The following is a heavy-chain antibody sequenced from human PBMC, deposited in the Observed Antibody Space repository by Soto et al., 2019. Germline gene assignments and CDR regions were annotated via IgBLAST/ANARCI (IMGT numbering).Heavy chain of an antibody. V-gene: IGHV5-51*01. Sequence: GESLKLSCKGSGYSFTSYWIGWVRQMPGKGLEWMGIIYPGDSDTRYSPSFQGQVTISADKSISTAYLQWSSLKASDTAMYYCARTAAAGKYYYGVDVWGQGTMVTVSS. CDR2: IYPGDSDT. CDR3: ARTAAAGKYYYGVDV. D-gene: IGHD6-13*01. CDR1: GYSFTSYW. J-gene: IGHJ6*02.